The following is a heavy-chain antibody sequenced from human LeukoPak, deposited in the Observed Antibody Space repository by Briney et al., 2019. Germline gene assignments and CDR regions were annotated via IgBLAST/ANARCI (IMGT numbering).Heavy chain of an antibody. V-gene: IGHV4-59*01. Sequence: SETLPLTCTVSGGSISSYYWSWIRQPPGKGLEWIGYIYYSGSTNYNPSLKSRVTISVDTSKNQFSLKLSSVTAADTAVYYCAREEDSNHGGYFDYWGQGTLVTVSS. J-gene: IGHJ4*02. CDR1: GGSISSYY. CDR2: IYYSGST. D-gene: IGHD1-14*01. CDR3: AREEDSNHGGYFDY.